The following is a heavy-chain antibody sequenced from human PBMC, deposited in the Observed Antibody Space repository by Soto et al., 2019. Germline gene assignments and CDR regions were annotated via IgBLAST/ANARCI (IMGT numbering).Heavy chain of an antibody. CDR2: ISAYNGNT. V-gene: IGHV1-18*01. D-gene: IGHD1-7*01. Sequence: ASVKVSCKASGYTFTSYAMHWVRQAPGQGLEWMGWISAYNGNTNYAQKLQGRVTMTTDTSTSTAYMELRSLRSDDTAVYYCARDLGITGTTGYWGQGTLVTVSS. CDR3: ARDLGITGTTGY. CDR1: GYTFTSYA. J-gene: IGHJ4*02.